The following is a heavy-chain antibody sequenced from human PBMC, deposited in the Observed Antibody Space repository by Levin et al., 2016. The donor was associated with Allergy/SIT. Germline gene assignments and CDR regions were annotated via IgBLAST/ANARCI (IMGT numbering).Heavy chain of an antibody. Sequence: SETLSLTCSVSGGSISGYYWSWIRQPPGKGLEWIAYVYYNGRTNYNLSLKTRVAISVDTSKNQVSLELTSLTAADTAIYYCARGSYGSFSHGMDLWGQGTAVTVSS. CDR2: VYYNGRT. CDR1: GGSISGYY. D-gene: IGHD1-26*01. CDR3: ARGSYGSFSHGMDL. J-gene: IGHJ6*02. V-gene: IGHV4-59*13.